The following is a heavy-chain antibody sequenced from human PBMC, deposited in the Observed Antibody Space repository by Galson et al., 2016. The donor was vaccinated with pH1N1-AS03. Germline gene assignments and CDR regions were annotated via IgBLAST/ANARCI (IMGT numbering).Heavy chain of an antibody. CDR3: ARGFLEAVIDY. CDR2: INVGSGNT. CDR1: GHNFTNYA. D-gene: IGHD3-3*01. Sequence: SVKVSCKASGHNFTNYAIRWVRQAPGQRLEWMGWINVGSGNTKYSQKFQGRVTMTRDTSASTAYMELSSLTSDDTAVYYCARGFLEAVIDYWGQGSLVTVSS. J-gene: IGHJ4*02. V-gene: IGHV1-3*01.